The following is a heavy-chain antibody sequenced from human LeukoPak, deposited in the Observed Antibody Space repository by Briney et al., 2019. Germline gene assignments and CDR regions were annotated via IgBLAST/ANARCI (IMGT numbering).Heavy chain of an antibody. CDR1: GFTFSSYS. CDR2: ISSSSSYI. Sequence: GGSLRLSCAASGFTFSSYSMNWVRQAPGKGLEWVSSISSSSSYIYYADSVKGRFTISRDNAKNSLYLQMNSLRAEDTAVYYCARGGYDFWSGYYGSPGRLWAQKYYYDYWGQGTLVTVSS. CDR3: ARGGYDFWSGYYGSPGRLWAQKYYYDY. D-gene: IGHD3-3*01. J-gene: IGHJ4*02. V-gene: IGHV3-21*01.